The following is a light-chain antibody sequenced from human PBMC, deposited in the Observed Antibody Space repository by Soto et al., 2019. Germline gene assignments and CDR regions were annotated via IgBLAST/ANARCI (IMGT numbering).Light chain of an antibody. CDR3: QKYDRAPLT. J-gene: IGKJ4*01. CDR2: GAS. CDR1: QDIGHS. Sequence: DIQMTQSPSSLSASVGDRVTFTCRASQDIGHSLAWYQQKPGKPIQLLIYGASTLHSGVPSRFSGSGSGTDFTLTISSLQTEDVATYYCQKYDRAPLTFGGGTKVEIK. V-gene: IGKV1-27*01.